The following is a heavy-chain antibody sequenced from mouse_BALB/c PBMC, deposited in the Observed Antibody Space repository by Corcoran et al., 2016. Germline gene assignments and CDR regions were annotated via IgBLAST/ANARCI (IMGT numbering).Heavy chain of an antibody. CDR3: ARLYPGIAMDY. CDR1: GYTYTSYV. CDR2: INPYNDGT. V-gene: IGHV1S136*01. Sequence: EVQLQQSGPELVKPGASVKMFCKASGYTYTSYVMHWVKQKPGQGLEWIGYINPYNDGTKYNEKFKGKATLTSDKSSSTAYMELSSLTSEDSAVYYGARLYPGIAMDYGGQGTSVTVSS. J-gene: IGHJ4*01.